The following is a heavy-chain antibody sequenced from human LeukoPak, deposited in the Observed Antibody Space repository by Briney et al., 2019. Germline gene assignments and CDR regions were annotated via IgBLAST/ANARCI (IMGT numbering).Heavy chain of an antibody. CDR3: ARGRNYYDSSDYYEGDAFDI. D-gene: IGHD3-22*01. CDR2: INPSGRST. CDR1: GYTFTIYY. J-gene: IGHJ3*02. V-gene: IGHV1-46*01. Sequence: ASVKVSCKASGYTFTIYYMHWVRQAPGQGLEWMGIINPSGRSTTYVQQFQGRVTMTRDMSTSTVYMELSSLRSEDTAVYYCARGRNYYDSSDYYEGDAFDIWGQGTVVTVSS.